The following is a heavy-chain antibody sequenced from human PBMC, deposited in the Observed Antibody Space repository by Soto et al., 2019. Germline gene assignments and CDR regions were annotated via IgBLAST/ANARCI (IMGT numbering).Heavy chain of an antibody. CDR1: GFTFNNYG. D-gene: IGHD4-4*01. J-gene: IGHJ4*02. V-gene: IGHV3-33*01. CDR3: AREKAYSKDY. Sequence: QVQLEESGGGVVQPGRSLRLSCAASGFTFNNYGMHWVRQAPGKGLEWVAIIWHDGSNKYYADSVKGRFTISRDNSKNTSYLQMNSLRAEDTAVYYCAREKAYSKDYWGQGTLVTVPS. CDR2: IWHDGSNK.